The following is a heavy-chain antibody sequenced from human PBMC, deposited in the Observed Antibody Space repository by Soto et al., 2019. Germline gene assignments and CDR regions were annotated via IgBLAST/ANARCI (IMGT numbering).Heavy chain of an antibody. CDR3: ARGLSGGYYYGMDV. CDR2: INPNSGGT. J-gene: IGHJ6*02. Sequence: GASVKVSCKASGYTFTGYYMHWVRQAPGQGPEWMGWINPNSGGTNYAQKFQGWVTMTRDTSISTAYMELSRLRSDDTAVYYCARGLSGGYYYGMDVWGQGTTVTVSS. D-gene: IGHD7-27*01. V-gene: IGHV1-2*04. CDR1: GYTFTGYY.